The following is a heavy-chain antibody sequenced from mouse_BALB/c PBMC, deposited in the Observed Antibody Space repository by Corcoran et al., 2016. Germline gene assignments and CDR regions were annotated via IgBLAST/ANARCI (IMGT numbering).Heavy chain of an antibody. D-gene: IGHD2-1*01. CDR1: GFTFSGFW. Sequence: EVQLLETGGGLVQPGGSRGLSCEGSGFTFSGFWMSWVRQTPGKTLEWIGDINSDGSAINYAPSIKDRFTIFRDNDKSTLYLQMSNVRSEDTATYFCMRYHNYYGNYGWYFDVWGAGTTVTVSS. CDR3: MRYHNYYGNYGWYFDV. CDR2: INSDGSAI. V-gene: IGHV11-2*02. J-gene: IGHJ1*01.